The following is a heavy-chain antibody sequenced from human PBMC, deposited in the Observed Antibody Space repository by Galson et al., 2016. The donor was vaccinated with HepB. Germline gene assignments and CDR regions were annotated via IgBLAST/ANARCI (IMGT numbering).Heavy chain of an antibody. V-gene: IGHV1-18*01. CDR3: ARVQGQGSWREWFWIDP. CDR2: ISAYNRNT. CDR1: GGTFNTYS. D-gene: IGHD6-13*01. Sequence: SVKVSCKASGGTFNTYSISWVRQAPGQGLEWMGWISAYNRNTNYAQKVQGRVTMTTDTSTSTAYMGLRSLRSDDTAVYYCARVQGQGSWREWFWIDPWGQGTLVTVSS. J-gene: IGHJ5*02.